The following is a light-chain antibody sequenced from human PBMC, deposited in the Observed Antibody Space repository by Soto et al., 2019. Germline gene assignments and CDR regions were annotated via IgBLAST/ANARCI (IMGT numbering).Light chain of an antibody. J-gene: IGLJ1*01. CDR2: ASS. Sequence: QSALTQPASVSGSPGQSITISCTGTSSDVGSYNYVSWYQQHPGKAPRLMIYASSNRPSGVSHRFSGSRSANTASLTNSGLQAEDEADYLCSSYTSGSTLYVFGSGTKLAAL. CDR3: SSYTSGSTLYV. CDR1: SSDVGSYNY. V-gene: IGLV2-14*01.